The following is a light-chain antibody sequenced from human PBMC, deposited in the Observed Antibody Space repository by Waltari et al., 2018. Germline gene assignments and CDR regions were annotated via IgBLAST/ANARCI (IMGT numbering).Light chain of an antibody. CDR3: GAWDSSLTTVL. J-gene: IGLJ2*01. V-gene: IGLV1-51*01. CDR1: TPNIGKNS. Sequence: HSALTQPPSVSAAPGQTVTVSCSGDTPNIGKNSVAWYQQLPGTAPKLLIYDNNKRPSGIPDRFSASKSDTSATLGISGLQTGDEADYYCGAWDSSLTTVLFGGGTKLTVL. CDR2: DNN.